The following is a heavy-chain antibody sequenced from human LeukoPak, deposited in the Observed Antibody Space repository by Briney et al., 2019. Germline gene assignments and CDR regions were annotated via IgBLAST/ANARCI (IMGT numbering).Heavy chain of an antibody. V-gene: IGHV1-2*02. J-gene: IGHJ4*02. CDR2: INLNSGGT. CDR3: ARDRSTVTTPYFDY. Sequence: ASVKVSCKASGYTFTGYYMHWVRQAPGQGLEWMGWINLNSGGTNSAQKFQGRVTTTRDTSITTAYMELSRLRSDDTAVYYCARDRSTVTTPYFDYWGQGTLVTVSS. CDR1: GYTFTGYY. D-gene: IGHD4-11*01.